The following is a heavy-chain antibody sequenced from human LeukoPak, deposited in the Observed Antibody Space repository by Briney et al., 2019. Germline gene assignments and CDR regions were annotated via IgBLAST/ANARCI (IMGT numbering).Heavy chain of an antibody. D-gene: IGHD7-27*01. CDR1: GFTFSSYA. V-gene: IGHV3-30*04. CDR3: ARERLGVFDY. Sequence: GGSLRLSCAASGFTFSSYAMHWVRQAPGKGLEWVAVISYDGSNKYYADSAKGRFTISRDNSKNTLYLQMNSLRAEDTAVYYCARERLGVFDYWGQGTLVTVSS. CDR2: ISYDGSNK. J-gene: IGHJ4*02.